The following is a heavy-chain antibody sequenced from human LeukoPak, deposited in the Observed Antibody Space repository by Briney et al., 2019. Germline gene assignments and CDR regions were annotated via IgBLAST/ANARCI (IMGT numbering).Heavy chain of an antibody. Sequence: SGGSLRLSCAVSGFTFSSYWMHWVRQAPGKGLVWVSRINSDGNSTSYADSVKGRFTISRDNAENTLYLQMNSLRAEDTAVYYRARDDAMVRGTIDIWGQGTMVTVSS. CDR2: INSDGNST. CDR3: ARDDAMVRGTIDI. CDR1: GFTFSSYW. D-gene: IGHD3-10*01. J-gene: IGHJ3*02. V-gene: IGHV3-74*01.